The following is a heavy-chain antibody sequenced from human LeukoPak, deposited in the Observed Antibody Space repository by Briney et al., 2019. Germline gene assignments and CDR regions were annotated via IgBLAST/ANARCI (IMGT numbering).Heavy chain of an antibody. CDR1: GGSFSGYY. CDR3: ARRSITMVRGAWFDP. D-gene: IGHD3-10*01. J-gene: IGHJ5*02. CDR2: INHSGST. Sequence: SETLSLTCAVYGGSFSGYYWSWIRQPPGNGLEWIGEINHSGSTNYNPSLKSRVTISVDTSKNQFSLKLSSVTAADTAVYYCARRSITMVRGAWFDPWGQGTLVTVSS. V-gene: IGHV4-34*01.